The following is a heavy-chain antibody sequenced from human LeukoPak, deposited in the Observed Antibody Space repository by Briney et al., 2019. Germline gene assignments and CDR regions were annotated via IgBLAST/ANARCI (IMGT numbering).Heavy chain of an antibody. V-gene: IGHV4-61*01. CDR3: ARDRSYGDYYFDY. J-gene: IGHJ4*02. CDR1: GGSFSSGSYY. Sequence: PSETLSLTCTVSGGSFSSGSYYWSWIRQPPGTGLEWIGYIYYSGSTSYNPSLKSRVTISVDTSKNQFSLKLSSVTAADTAVYYCARDRSYGDYYFDYWGQGTLVTVSS. CDR2: IYYSGST. D-gene: IGHD5-18*01.